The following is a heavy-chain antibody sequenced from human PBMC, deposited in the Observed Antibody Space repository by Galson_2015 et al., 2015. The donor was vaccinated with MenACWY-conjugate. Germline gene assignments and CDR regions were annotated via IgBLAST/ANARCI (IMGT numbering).Heavy chain of an antibody. J-gene: IGHJ6*02. CDR3: ARHPPGGRGMDV. CDR1: GYSFPNYW. V-gene: IGHV5-51*01. CDR2: IAPVDSNT. Sequence: QSGAGVKKPGESLKISCKGTGYSFPNYWVAWVRQMPGKGLEWMGLIAPVDSNTRYSPSFQGKVSISADKSISTAYLQWTSLRASDTAMYYCARHPPGGRGMDVWGQGTTVTVSS. D-gene: IGHD1-26*01.